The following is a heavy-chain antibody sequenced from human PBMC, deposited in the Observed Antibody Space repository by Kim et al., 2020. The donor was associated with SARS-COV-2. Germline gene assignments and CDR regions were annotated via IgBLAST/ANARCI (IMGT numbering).Heavy chain of an antibody. CDR2: IVVGSGNT. CDR3: AAPYCSSTSCHDAFDI. V-gene: IGHV1-58*01. D-gene: IGHD2-2*01. J-gene: IGHJ3*02. Sequence: SVKVCCKASGFTFTSSAVQWVRQARGQRLEWIGWIVVGSGNTNYAQKFQERVTITRDMSTSTAYMELSSLRSEDTAVYYCAAPYCSSTSCHDAFDIWGQGTMVTVSS. CDR1: GFTFTSSA.